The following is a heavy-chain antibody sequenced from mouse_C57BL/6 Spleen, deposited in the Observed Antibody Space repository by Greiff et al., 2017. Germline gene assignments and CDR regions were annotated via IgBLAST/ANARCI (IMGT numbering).Heavy chain of an antibody. CDR3: ARHHYYDGYYEVFDY. Sequence: EVQVVESGGDLVKPGGSLKLSCAASGFTFSSYGMSWVRQTPDKRLEWVATISSGGSYTYYPDSVKGRFTISRDNAKNTLYLQMSSLKSEDTAMYYCARHHYYDGYYEVFDYWGQGTTLTVSS. J-gene: IGHJ2*01. CDR1: GFTFSSYG. D-gene: IGHD2-3*01. CDR2: ISSGGSYT. V-gene: IGHV5-6*01.